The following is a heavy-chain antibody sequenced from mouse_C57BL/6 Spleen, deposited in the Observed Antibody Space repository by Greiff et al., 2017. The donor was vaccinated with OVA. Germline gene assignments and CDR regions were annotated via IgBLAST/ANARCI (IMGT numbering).Heavy chain of an antibody. CDR3: ARGGLTGSYAMDY. V-gene: IGHV1-81*01. J-gene: IGHJ4*01. D-gene: IGHD4-1*01. CDR1: GYTFTSYG. Sequence: LQESGAELARPGASVKLSCKASGYTFTSYGISWVKQRTGQGLEWIGEIYPRSGNTYYNEKFKGKATLTADKSSSTAYMELRSLTSEDSAVYFCARGGLTGSYAMDYWGQGTSVTVSS. CDR2: IYPRSGNT.